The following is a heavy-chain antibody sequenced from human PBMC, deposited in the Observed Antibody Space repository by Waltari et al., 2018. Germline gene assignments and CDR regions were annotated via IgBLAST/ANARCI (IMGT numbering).Heavy chain of an antibody. Sequence: VHLVQSGDEVKEPGATVKVPCKASGPTFTGADIRWVRQSPGQGLEWRGRISPTRGTTNYAQQFQGRVTMTKDTSMNTAYMEVNGLTSDDTAVYYCATIGWEMATVSGPSGGSWGQGTRVTVSS. CDR3: ATIGWEMATVSGPSGGS. V-gene: IGHV1-2*06. CDR2: ISPTRGTT. J-gene: IGHJ5*02. D-gene: IGHD1-26*01. CDR1: GPTFTGAD.